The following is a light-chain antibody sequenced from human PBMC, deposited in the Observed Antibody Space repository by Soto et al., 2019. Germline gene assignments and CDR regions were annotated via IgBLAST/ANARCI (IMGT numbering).Light chain of an antibody. CDR2: DAS. CDR1: QTASSSH. CDR3: QQYGRSPYT. J-gene: IGKJ2*01. V-gene: IGKV3-20*01. Sequence: EIVLTQSPGALSLSPGERATLSYRASQTASSSHLAWYKQTPVQAPRLLIYDASIRATGISDRFSGSGSGTDFALTISRLEPEDFAVYYCQQYGRSPYTFGQGTKVESK.